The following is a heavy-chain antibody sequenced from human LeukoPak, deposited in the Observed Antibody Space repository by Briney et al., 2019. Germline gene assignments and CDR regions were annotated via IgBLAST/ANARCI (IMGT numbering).Heavy chain of an antibody. J-gene: IGHJ4*02. D-gene: IGHD2-15*01. V-gene: IGHV1-2*02. CDR2: ISGKSGDT. CDR1: GYTFTGYY. CDR3: ARDGLSLIRRICSWADS. Sequence: ASVKVSCKASGYTFTGYYMYWVRQAPGQGLEWMGWISGKSGDTNYAEKFQGRVTMTRDTSTSTTYMELRRLRPDDTAVYYCARDGLSLIRRICSWADSWGRGTLVTDSS.